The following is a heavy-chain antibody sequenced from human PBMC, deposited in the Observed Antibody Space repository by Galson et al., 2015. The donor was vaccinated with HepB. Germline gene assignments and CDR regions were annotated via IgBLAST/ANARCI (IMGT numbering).Heavy chain of an antibody. D-gene: IGHD2-2*01. Sequence: SLRLSCAASGFTFSSYSMNWVRQAPGKGLEWVSYISSSSSTIYYADSVKGRFTISRDNAKNSLYLQMNSLRDEDTAVYYCARDPILYRSTSGPFDYWGQGTLVTVSS. CDR1: GFTFSSYS. J-gene: IGHJ4*02. V-gene: IGHV3-48*02. CDR3: ARDPILYRSTSGPFDY. CDR2: ISSSSSTI.